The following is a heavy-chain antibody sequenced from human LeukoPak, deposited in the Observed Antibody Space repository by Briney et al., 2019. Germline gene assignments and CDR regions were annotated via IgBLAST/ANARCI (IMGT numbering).Heavy chain of an antibody. CDR1: GFTFSSYS. Sequence: GGSLRLSCAASGFTFSSYSMNWVRQAPGKGLEWVSFISTSSSYIYYADSVKGRFTISRDNAKNSLYLQMNSLRAEDTAVYYCARDGGSYYDYWGQGTLVTVSS. CDR3: ARDGGSYYDY. CDR2: ISTSSSYI. V-gene: IGHV3-21*01. J-gene: IGHJ4*02. D-gene: IGHD1-26*01.